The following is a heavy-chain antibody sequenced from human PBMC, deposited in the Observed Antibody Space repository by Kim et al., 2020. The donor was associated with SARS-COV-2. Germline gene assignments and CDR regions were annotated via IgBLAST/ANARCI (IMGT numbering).Heavy chain of an antibody. J-gene: IGHJ3*02. V-gene: IGHV4-39*07. Sequence: SETLSLTCTVSGGSINSNIYYWGWIRHPPGKGLEWLGNIFYSGSTYYNPSLKSRVTISLDTSKNQFSVKLTSVTAADTAVYYCARDLGKPPHVSFDIWGQGTMVTVPS. D-gene: IGHD3-16*01. CDR1: GGSINSNIYY. CDR3: ARDLGKPPHVSFDI. CDR2: IFYSGST.